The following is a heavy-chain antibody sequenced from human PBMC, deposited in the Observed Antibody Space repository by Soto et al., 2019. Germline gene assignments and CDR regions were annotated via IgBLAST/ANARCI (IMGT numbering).Heavy chain of an antibody. J-gene: IGHJ6*03. V-gene: IGHV3-23*01. D-gene: IGHD5-18*01. Sequence: GGSLRLSCAASGFTFSSYAMSWVRQAPGKGLEWVSAISGSGGSTYYADSVKGRFTISRDNSKNTLYLQMNSLRAEDTAVYYCATGGTAMVIGYYYYMDVWGKGTTVTVSS. CDR1: GFTFSSYA. CDR3: ATGGTAMVIGYYYYMDV. CDR2: ISGSGGST.